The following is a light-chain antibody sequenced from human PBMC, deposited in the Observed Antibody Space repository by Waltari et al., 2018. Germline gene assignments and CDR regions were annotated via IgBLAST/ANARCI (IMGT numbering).Light chain of an antibody. CDR2: AAS. Sequence: DIQMTQSPSSLSASVGDRVTITCRASKGITNSLAWFQKKPGEAPRSLIYAASTLQSGVPSRFSGSGYGTDFTLTISSLQPEDSATYYCQQLKSYPRTFGGGTKVEI. J-gene: IGKJ4*01. CDR3: QQLKSYPRT. CDR1: KGITNS. V-gene: IGKV1-16*01.